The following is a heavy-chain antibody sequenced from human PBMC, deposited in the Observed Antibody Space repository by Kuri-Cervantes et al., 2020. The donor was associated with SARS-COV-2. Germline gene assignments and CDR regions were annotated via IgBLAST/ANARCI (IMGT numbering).Heavy chain of an antibody. Sequence: ASVKVSCKASGYTFTSYYMHWVRQAPGQGLEWMGWINPNRGGTNYAQKFQGRVTMTRYTSISTAYMELSRLRSDDTAVYYCARGTLQQLVRNWFDPWGQGTLVTVSS. CDR2: INPNRGGT. CDR3: ARGTLQQLVRNWFDP. V-gene: IGHV1-2*02. D-gene: IGHD6-13*01. CDR1: GYTFTSYY. J-gene: IGHJ5*02.